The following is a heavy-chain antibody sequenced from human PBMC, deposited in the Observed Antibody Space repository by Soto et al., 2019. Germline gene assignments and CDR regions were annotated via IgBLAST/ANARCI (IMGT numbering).Heavy chain of an antibody. D-gene: IGHD5-18*01. Sequence: PSETLSLTCTVSGGSIRSGGYYWIWVRQNPRSGLEWIGNIYYSGNTYYNPSLKSRLTISVDTSKNQFSLNLSSVTAADTAVYYCARDRLMATAGTARHYFGLDVWGQGTTVTVSS. CDR2: IYYSGNT. V-gene: IGHV4-31*03. J-gene: IGHJ6*02. CDR1: GGSIRSGGYY. CDR3: ARDRLMATAGTARHYFGLDV.